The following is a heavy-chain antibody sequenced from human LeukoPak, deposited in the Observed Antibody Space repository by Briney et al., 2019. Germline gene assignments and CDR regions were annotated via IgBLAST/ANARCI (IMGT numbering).Heavy chain of an antibody. CDR2: IDYDGSNK. V-gene: IGHV3-30*02. D-gene: IGHD3-16*02. CDR3: ARDWDVWGSYRLPPQSDY. Sequence: GGSLRLSCAASGFKFNTYGMHWVRQAPGKGLEWVSFIDYDGSNKYSVDSVKGRFTISRDNSKNTLYLQMNSLRAEDTAVYYCARDWDVWGSYRLPPQSDYWGQGILVTVSS. CDR1: GFKFNTYG. J-gene: IGHJ4*02.